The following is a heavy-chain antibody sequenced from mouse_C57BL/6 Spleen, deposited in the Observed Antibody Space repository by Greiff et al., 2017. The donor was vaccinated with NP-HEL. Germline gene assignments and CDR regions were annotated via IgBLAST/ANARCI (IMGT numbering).Heavy chain of an antibody. CDR1: GYTFTSYW. D-gene: IGHD1-1*01. CDR2: IDPSDSYT. V-gene: IGHV1-50*01. Sequence: QVQLQQPGAELVKPGASVKLSCKASGYTFTSYWMQWVKQRPGQGLEWIGEIDPSDSYTNYKQKFKGKATLTVDTSSSTAYMQLSSLTSEDSAVYYCARYYYGSSYWYFDVWGTGTTVTVSS. CDR3: ARYYYGSSYWYFDV. J-gene: IGHJ1*03.